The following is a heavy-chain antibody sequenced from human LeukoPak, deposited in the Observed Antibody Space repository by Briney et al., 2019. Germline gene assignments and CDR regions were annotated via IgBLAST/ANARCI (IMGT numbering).Heavy chain of an antibody. J-gene: IGHJ4*02. V-gene: IGHV4-30-4*01. Sequence: SETLSLTCTVSGGSISSGDYYWSWIRQPPGKGLEWIGYIYYSGSTYYNPSLKSRVTISVGTSKNQFSLKLSSVTAADTAVYYCARGDYGAQRSFDYWGQGTLVTVSS. CDR2: IYYSGST. D-gene: IGHD4-17*01. CDR1: GGSISSGDYY. CDR3: ARGDYGAQRSFDY.